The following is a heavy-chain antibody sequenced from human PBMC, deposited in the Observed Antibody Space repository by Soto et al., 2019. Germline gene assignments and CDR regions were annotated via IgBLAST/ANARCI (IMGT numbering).Heavy chain of an antibody. CDR2: IIPILGIA. CDR1: GGTISSYT. Sequence: SVKVSCQTSGGTISSYTISWVRQAPGQGLEWMGRIIPILGIANYAQKFQGRVTITADKSTSTAYMELSSLRSEDTAVYYCGSWDGNDYFFWGVSWFAPGGKGTRVPVS. D-gene: IGHD3-3*01. J-gene: IGHJ5*02. V-gene: IGHV1-69*02. CDR3: GSWDGNDYFFWGVSWFAP.